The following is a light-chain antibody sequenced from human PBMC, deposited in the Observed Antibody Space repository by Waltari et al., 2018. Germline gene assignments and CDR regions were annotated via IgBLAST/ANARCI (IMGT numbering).Light chain of an antibody. J-gene: IGLJ3*02. CDR1: SSNIGSYY. Sequence: QSVLTQPPSASGTPGQRVTISCSASSSNIGSYYVYWYQQLPGTAPKLLIYRNNDRPSGVPDRFSGSKSGTSASLAITGLRSEDEAHYYCATWDDSLTGWVFGGGTKLAVL. CDR3: ATWDDSLTGWV. V-gene: IGLV1-47*01. CDR2: RNN.